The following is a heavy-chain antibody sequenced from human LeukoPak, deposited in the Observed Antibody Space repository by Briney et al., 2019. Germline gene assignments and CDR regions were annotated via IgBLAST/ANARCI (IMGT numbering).Heavy chain of an antibody. D-gene: IGHD6-13*01. CDR1: GYTFSSYA. CDR2: ISGSGGRT. Sequence: GGSLRLSCAASGYTFSSYAMSWVRQAPGKGLEWVSVISGSGGRTFYADSVKGRFTISRDNFKNTLYLQMNSLRAEDTAAYYCAKGSSSGYIGYLDLWGRGTLVTVSS. CDR3: AKGSSSGYIGYLDL. J-gene: IGHJ2*01. V-gene: IGHV3-23*01.